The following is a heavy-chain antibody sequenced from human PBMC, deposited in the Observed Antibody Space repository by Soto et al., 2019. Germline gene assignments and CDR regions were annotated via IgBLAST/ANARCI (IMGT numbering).Heavy chain of an antibody. CDR1: GFTFSNYA. D-gene: IGHD6-6*01. CDR3: ALKGYSSSSSFDY. V-gene: IGHV3-23*01. Sequence: PGGSLRLSCAASGFTFSNYAMSWVRQAPGKGLEWVSGISVTGGSTYYTDSVKGRFTISRDNSKNTLYLQMNSLRAEDTAVYYCALKGYSSSSSFDYWGQGTLVTVSS. J-gene: IGHJ4*02. CDR2: ISVTGGST.